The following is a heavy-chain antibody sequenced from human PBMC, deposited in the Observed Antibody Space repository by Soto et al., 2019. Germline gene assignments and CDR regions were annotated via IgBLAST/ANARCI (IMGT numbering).Heavy chain of an antibody. Sequence: QVQLVQYGAEVKKPGASVTVSCKASGYTFTSYDINWVRQATGQGLEWMGWMNPNSGNTGYAPKFQGRVSMTRNTSTSTAYMELSSLKSDDAAVYYWARGTDDYGDRRKLPTNWGQGTLVTVSS. CDR2: MNPNSGNT. CDR1: GYTFTSYD. CDR3: ARGTDDYGDRRKLPTN. J-gene: IGHJ4*02. V-gene: IGHV1-8*01. D-gene: IGHD4-17*01.